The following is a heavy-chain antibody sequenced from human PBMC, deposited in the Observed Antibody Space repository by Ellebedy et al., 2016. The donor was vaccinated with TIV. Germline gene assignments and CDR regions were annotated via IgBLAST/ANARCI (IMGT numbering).Heavy chain of an antibody. Sequence: SETLSLXCTVSGGSISSYYWSWIRQPPGKGLEWIGYIYYSGSTNYNPSLKSRVTISVDTSKNQFSLKLSSVTAADTAVYYCARDRLDSSMDYWGQGTLVTVSS. V-gene: IGHV4-59*01. D-gene: IGHD6-13*01. CDR2: IYYSGST. CDR1: GGSISSYY. CDR3: ARDRLDSSMDY. J-gene: IGHJ4*02.